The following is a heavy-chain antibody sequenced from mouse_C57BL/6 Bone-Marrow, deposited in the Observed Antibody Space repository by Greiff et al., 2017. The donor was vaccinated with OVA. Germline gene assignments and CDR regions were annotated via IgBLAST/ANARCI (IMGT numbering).Heavy chain of an antibody. D-gene: IGHD2-3*01. CDR2: IDPSDSYT. CDR1: GYTFTSYW. V-gene: IGHV1-59*01. CDR3: ARRDFDYED. J-gene: IGHJ2*01. Sequence: QVQLQQSGAELVRPGTSVKLSCKASGYTFTSYWMHWVKQRPGQGLEWIGVIDPSDSYTNYNQKFKGKATLTVDTSSSTAYMQLSSLTSEDSAVYYCARRDFDYEDWGQGTTLTVSS.